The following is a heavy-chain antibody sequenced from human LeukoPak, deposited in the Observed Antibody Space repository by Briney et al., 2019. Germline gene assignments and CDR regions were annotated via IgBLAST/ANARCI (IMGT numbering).Heavy chain of an antibody. D-gene: IGHD3-22*01. Sequence: GESLRISCKGFGYSFTNHWIGWVRQMPGKGLEWMGVIYPGDSDTRYSPSFQGQVTISADTSISTAYVQWNSLKSSDTAMYYCARRSLNYYDSSGFYFDSWGQGTLVTVSS. CDR3: ARRSLNYYDSSGFYFDS. J-gene: IGHJ4*02. CDR1: GYSFTNHW. V-gene: IGHV5-51*01. CDR2: IYPGDSDT.